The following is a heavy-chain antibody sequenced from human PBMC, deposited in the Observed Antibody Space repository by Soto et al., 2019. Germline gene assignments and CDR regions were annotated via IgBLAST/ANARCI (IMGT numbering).Heavy chain of an antibody. CDR1: GGSISSGGFS. CDR2: IYHSGTV. Sequence: PSETLSLTCAVSGGSISSGGFSWTLIRQPPGGGLEWIGNIYHSGTVSYNPALTSRVTISVDISKNLFSLTLRSVTAADTAVYYCASHNGNLYVGYYYDMDVWGQGTTVTVSS. D-gene: IGHD3-16*01. V-gene: IGHV4-30-2*03. CDR3: ASHNGNLYVGYYYDMDV. J-gene: IGHJ6*02.